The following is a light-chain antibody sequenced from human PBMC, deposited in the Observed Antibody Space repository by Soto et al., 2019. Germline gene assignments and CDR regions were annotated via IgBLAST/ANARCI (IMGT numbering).Light chain of an antibody. CDR1: SSDVGSYNL. J-gene: IGLJ1*01. CDR3: CSYAGSKV. Sequence: QSALAQPASVSGSPGQSITISCTGTSSDVGSYNLVSWYQQHPGKAPKLMIYEVSKRPSGVSNRFSGSKSGNTASLTISGLQAEEEADHYCCSYAGSKVFGTGTKVTVX. CDR2: EVS. V-gene: IGLV2-23*02.